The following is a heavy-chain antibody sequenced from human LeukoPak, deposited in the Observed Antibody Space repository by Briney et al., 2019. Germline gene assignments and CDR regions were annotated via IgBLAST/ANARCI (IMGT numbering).Heavy chain of an antibody. V-gene: IGHV3-30-3*01. J-gene: IGHJ4*02. CDR2: ISYDGSNK. CDR1: GFTFSSYA. CDR3: ARDRPYYYDSSGYYHEFGY. D-gene: IGHD3-22*01. Sequence: GGSLRLSCAASGFTFSSYAMHWVRQAPGKGLEWVAVISYDGSNKYYADSVKGRFTISRDNSKNTLYLQMNSLRAEDTAVYYCARDRPYYYDSSGYYHEFGYWGQGTLVTVSS.